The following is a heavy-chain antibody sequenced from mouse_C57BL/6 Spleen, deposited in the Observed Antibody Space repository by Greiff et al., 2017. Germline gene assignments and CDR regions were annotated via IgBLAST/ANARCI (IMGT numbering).Heavy chain of an antibody. V-gene: IGHV2-2*01. CDR1: GFSLTSYG. D-gene: IGHD1-1*01. Sequence: QVQLKESGPGLVQPSQSLSITCTVSGFSLTSYGVHWVRQSPGKGLEWLGVIWSGGSTDYNAAFISRLSISKDNSKSQVFFKMNSLQADDTAIYYCARNLDYYGSRGGYFDVWGTGTTVTVSS. CDR3: ARNLDYYGSRGGYFDV. J-gene: IGHJ1*03. CDR2: IWSGGST.